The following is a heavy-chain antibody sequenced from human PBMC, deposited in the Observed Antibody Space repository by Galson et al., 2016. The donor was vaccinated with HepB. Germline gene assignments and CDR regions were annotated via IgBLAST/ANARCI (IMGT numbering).Heavy chain of an antibody. D-gene: IGHD1-1*01. CDR2: TYYRSKWYN. V-gene: IGHV6-1*01. CDR3: ATEGSKNDGGAFDI. J-gene: IGHJ3*02. CDR1: GDSVSRNSAA. Sequence: CAISGDSVSRNSAAWNWIRQSPSRGLEWLGRTYYRSKWYNDYAVSVKSRITINPDTLKNQFSLQLNSVTPEDTAVYYCATEGSKNDGGAFDIWGQGTVVTVSS.